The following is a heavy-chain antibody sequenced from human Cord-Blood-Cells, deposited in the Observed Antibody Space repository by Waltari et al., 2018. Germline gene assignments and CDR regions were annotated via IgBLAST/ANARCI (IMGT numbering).Heavy chain of an antibody. V-gene: IGHV3-30*04. CDR2: ISYDGSNK. D-gene: IGHD3-22*01. J-gene: IGHJ4*02. CDR1: GFTFSSYA. CDR3: ARDDYYDSSPFDY. Sequence: QVQLVESGGGVVQPGRSLRLSCAASGFTFSSYAMHWVRQAPGEGLEWVAVISYDGSNKYYADSVKGRFTISRDNSKNTLYLQMNSLRAEDTAVYYCARDDYYDSSPFDYWGQGTLVTVSS.